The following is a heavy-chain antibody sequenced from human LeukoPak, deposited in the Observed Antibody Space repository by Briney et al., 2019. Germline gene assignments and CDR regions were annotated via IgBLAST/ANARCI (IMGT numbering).Heavy chain of an antibody. CDR3: ARSVLADLARIAFDY. CDR1: GYTFTSHG. CDR2: INAYNGHT. Sequence: ASVKVSCKASGYTFTSHGIAWVRQAPGQGLEWVGWINAYNGHTNYVQNLQGRATMTTDPSTSTAYMELRSLRSDDTAVYYCARSVLADLARIAFDYWGQGTLVTVSS. V-gene: IGHV1-18*01. J-gene: IGHJ4*02. D-gene: IGHD2-21*01.